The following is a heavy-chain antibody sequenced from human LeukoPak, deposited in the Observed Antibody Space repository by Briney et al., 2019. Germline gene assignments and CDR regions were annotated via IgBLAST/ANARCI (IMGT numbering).Heavy chain of an antibody. CDR1: AFTSSSYD. V-gene: IGHV3-48*03. J-gene: IGHJ4*02. D-gene: IGHD4-23*01. CDR2: ISSSGSTI. CDR3: ARGHRWQAMEYIDY. Sequence: PGGCLRLSCAASAFTSSSYDMNWVRQAPGKGLEWVSYISSSGSTIYYADSVKGRFTISRDNAKNSLYLPMNRLRAEDTAVYYCARGHRWQAMEYIDYCGQGTLVTVSS.